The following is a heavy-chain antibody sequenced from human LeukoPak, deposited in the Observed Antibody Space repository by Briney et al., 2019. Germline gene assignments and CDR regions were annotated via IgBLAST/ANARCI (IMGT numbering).Heavy chain of an antibody. Sequence: GGSLRLSCAVSGFSVTTHYMTWVRQAPGKGLELVSLIYSSGITDYAGSVKGRFTISREYSKNTLYLQMNSLRAEDTAVYYCARGENGMDVWGKGTAVTVSS. CDR2: IYSSGIT. J-gene: IGHJ6*04. CDR1: GFSVTTHY. CDR3: ARGENGMDV. V-gene: IGHV3-53*03.